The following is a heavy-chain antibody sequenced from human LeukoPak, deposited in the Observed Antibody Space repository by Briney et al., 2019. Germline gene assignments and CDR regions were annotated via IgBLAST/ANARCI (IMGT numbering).Heavy chain of an antibody. Sequence: GKSLRLSCAASGFTFSDYGMHWIRQAPGKGLEWVAVISWNGGEEHYGNSVRGRFTISRDNSRNMVYLQMNSLRAEDTAVYYCAKVRGYTGWLTTGHWGQGALVTVSS. CDR2: ISWNGGEE. J-gene: IGHJ4*02. D-gene: IGHD6-19*01. CDR1: GFTFSDYG. V-gene: IGHV3-30*18. CDR3: AKVRGYTGWLTTGH.